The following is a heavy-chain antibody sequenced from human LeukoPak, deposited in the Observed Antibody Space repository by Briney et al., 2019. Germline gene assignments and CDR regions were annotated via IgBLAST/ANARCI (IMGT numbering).Heavy chain of an antibody. J-gene: IGHJ4*02. CDR2: TNSGGTA. CDR1: GFTVSSNY. CDR3: AKGGKRAAASLHLFDY. Sequence: PGGSLRLSCVASGFTVSSNYMSWVRQAPGKGLEWVSFTNSGGTAYYADSVKGRFTISRDNSKNTLYLQMNSLRAEDTAVYYCAKGGKRAAASLHLFDYWGQGTLVTVSS. D-gene: IGHD6-13*01. V-gene: IGHV3-53*01.